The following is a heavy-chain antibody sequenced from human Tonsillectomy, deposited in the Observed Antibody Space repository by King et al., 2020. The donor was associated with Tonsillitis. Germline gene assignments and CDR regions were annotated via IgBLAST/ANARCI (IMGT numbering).Heavy chain of an antibody. CDR1: GFTFSRYT. CDR3: ARDEYCSGGSCTYYGMDV. J-gene: IGHJ6*04. D-gene: IGHD2-15*01. CDR2: ISSSNSDI. V-gene: IGHV3-48*01. Sequence: VQLVESGGGLVQPGGSLRLSCAASGFTFSRYTMNWVRQAPGKGLEWVSYISSSNSDIYYADSVKGRFTISRDNAKNSLYLQMTSLRAEDTAVYYCARDEYCSGGSCTYYGMDVWGKGTTVTVSS.